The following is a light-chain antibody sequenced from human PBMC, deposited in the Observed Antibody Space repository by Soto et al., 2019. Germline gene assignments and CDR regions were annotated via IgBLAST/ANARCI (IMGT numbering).Light chain of an antibody. CDR2: DAS. Sequence: PGERATHSCRASQSVSSYLAWYQQKPGQAPRLLIYDASNRATGIPARFSGSGSGTDFTLTISSLEPEDFEVYYCQQRSTSPPITFGQGTRLEIK. CDR1: QSVSSY. J-gene: IGKJ5*01. V-gene: IGKV3-11*01. CDR3: QQRSTSPPIT.